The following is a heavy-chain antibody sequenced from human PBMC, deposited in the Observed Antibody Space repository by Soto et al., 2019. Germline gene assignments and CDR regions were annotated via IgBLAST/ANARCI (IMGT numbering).Heavy chain of an antibody. J-gene: IGHJ4*02. CDR1: GGSISSGGYY. CDR3: ARGVAGPLSDY. V-gene: IGHV4-31*03. CDR2: IYYSGST. Sequence: LSLTCTVSGGSISSGGYYWSWIRQHPGKGLEWIGYIYYSGSTYYNPSLKSRVTISVDTSKNQFSLKLSSVTAADTAVYYCARGVAGPLSDYWGQGTLVTVSS. D-gene: IGHD2-15*01.